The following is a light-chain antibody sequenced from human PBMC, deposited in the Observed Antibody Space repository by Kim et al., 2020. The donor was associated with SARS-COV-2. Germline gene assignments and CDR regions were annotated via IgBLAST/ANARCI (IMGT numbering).Light chain of an antibody. CDR3: QQYGSSPYT. J-gene: IGKJ2*01. Sequence: SPGERATLSCRASQSVSSNYLTWYQQKPGQAPRLFIYAASRRVTGIPDRFSGSGSGTDFTLTISRLEPEDFAVYYCQQYGSSPYTFGQGTKLEIK. CDR2: AAS. V-gene: IGKV3-20*01. CDR1: QSVSSNY.